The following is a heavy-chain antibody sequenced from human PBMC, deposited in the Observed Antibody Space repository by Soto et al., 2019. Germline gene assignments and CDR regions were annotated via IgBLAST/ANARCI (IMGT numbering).Heavy chain of an antibody. CDR3: AKAGYRYYYGMDV. J-gene: IGHJ6*02. D-gene: IGHD5-12*01. V-gene: IGHV3-30*18. Sequence: QVQLVESGGGVVQPGRSLRLSCAASGFTFSGYGMHWVRQAPGKGLEWVAVISYDGSNKYYADSVKGRFTISRDNSKNTLYLQMNSLRAEDTAVYYCAKAGYRYYYGMDVWGQGTTVTVSS. CDR1: GFTFSGYG. CDR2: ISYDGSNK.